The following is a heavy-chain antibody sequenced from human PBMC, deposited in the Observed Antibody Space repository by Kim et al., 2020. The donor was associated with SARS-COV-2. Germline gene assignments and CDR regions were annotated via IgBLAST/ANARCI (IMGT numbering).Heavy chain of an antibody. Sequence: GGSLRLSCAASGFTFSSYAMSWVRQAPGKGLEWVSAISGSGGSTYYADSVKGRFTISRDNSKNTLYLQMNSLRAEDTAVYYCARVLWFGEGGDWGQGTLVTVSS. V-gene: IGHV3-23*01. J-gene: IGHJ4*02. CDR1: GFTFSSYA. CDR2: ISGSGGST. D-gene: IGHD3-10*01. CDR3: ARVLWFGEGGD.